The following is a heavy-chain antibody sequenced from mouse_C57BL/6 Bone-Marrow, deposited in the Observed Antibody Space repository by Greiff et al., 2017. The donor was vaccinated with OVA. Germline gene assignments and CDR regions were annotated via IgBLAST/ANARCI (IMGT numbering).Heavy chain of an antibody. V-gene: IGHV2-5*01. J-gene: IGHJ1*03. Sequence: QVQLQQSGPGLVQPSQSLSITCTVSGFSLTSYGVHWVRQSPGKGLEWLGVIWRGGSTDYNAAFMSRLSITKDNSKSQVFFKMNSLQADDTAIYYCAFQDGYYHYWYFDGWGTGTTVTVSS. CDR3: AFQDGYYHYWYFDG. D-gene: IGHD2-3*01. CDR1: GFSLTSYG. CDR2: IWRGGST.